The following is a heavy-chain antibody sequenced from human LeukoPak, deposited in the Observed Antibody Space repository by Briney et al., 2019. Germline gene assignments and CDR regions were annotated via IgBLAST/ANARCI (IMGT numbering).Heavy chain of an antibody. CDR2: INSNSADT. CDR1: GYSFIDYY. CDR3: ARDNSVRDEARWFNP. D-gene: IGHD5-24*01. V-gene: IGHV1-2*02. Sequence: ASVKVSCKTSGYSFIDYYIHWVRQAPGQGLEWMGWINSNSADTNYAQNFQGRVTMTRDTSISTAYMELSRLRSEDTAVYYCARDNSVRDEARWFNPWGQGTLVTVSS. J-gene: IGHJ5*02.